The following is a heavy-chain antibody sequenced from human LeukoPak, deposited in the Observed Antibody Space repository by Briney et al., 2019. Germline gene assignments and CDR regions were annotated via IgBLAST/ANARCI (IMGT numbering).Heavy chain of an antibody. J-gene: IGHJ4*02. Sequence: GGSLRLSCGASGFTFSDYYMSWIRQAPGKGLEGVSYISSSGDSKVYADSVKGRFTISRDNAKNSLHLHLTSLRAEDTAVYYCARERWFYFEYWGQGMLVTVSS. CDR3: ARERWFYFEY. V-gene: IGHV3-11*04. CDR1: GFTFSDYY. D-gene: IGHD2-15*01. CDR2: ISSSGDSK.